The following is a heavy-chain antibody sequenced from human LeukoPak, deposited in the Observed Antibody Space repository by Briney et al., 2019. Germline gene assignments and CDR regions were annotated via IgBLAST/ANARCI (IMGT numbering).Heavy chain of an antibody. CDR2: ISGSGGST. D-gene: IGHD3-22*01. Sequence: GGSLRLSCAASGFTFSSYAMSWVRQAPGKGLEWVSAISGSGGSTYYAASVKGRFTISRDNSKNTLYLQMNSLRAEDTAVYYCAKGSYYDSSGYATPPVYFDYWGQGTLVTVSS. V-gene: IGHV3-23*01. J-gene: IGHJ4*02. CDR1: GFTFSSYA. CDR3: AKGSYYDSSGYATPPVYFDY.